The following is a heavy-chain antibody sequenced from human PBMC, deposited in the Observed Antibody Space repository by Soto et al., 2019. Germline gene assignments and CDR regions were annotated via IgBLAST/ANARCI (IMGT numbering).Heavy chain of an antibody. Sequence: PGGSLRLSCTASGFTFGDYAMSWFRQAPGKGLEWVGFIRSKAYGGTTEYAASVKGRFTISRDDSKSIAYLQMNSLKTEDTAVYYCTRDKKTGTTDAFDIWGQGTMVPSPQ. CDR2: IRSKAYGGTT. CDR3: TRDKKTGTTDAFDI. J-gene: IGHJ3*02. CDR1: GFTFGDYA. V-gene: IGHV3-49*03. D-gene: IGHD1-1*01.